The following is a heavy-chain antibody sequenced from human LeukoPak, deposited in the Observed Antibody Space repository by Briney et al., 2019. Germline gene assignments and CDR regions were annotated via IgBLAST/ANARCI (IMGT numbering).Heavy chain of an antibody. V-gene: IGHV3-48*03. CDR2: ISSSGSTI. CDR3: AREAIAVAGAFDI. J-gene: IGHJ3*02. CDR1: GFTFSSYE. D-gene: IGHD6-19*01. Sequence: PGGSLRLSCAASGFTFSSYEMNWVRQAPGKGLEWVSYISSSGSTIYYADSVKGRFTISRDNAKNSLYLQMNSLRAEDTAVYYCAREAIAVAGAFDIWGQGTMVTVSS.